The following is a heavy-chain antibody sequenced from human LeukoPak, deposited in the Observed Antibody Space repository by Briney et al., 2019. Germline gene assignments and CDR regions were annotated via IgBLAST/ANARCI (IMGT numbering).Heavy chain of an antibody. V-gene: IGHV4-61*05. CDR1: GGSISSSSYY. CDR2: IYYSGST. J-gene: IGHJ4*02. CDR3: ARAPFSYDSSGYHY. Sequence: PSETLSLTCTVSGGSISSSSYYWGWIRQPPGKGLEWIGYIYYSGSTNYNPSLKSRVTISVDTSKNQFSLKLSSVTAADTAVYYCARAPFSYDSSGYHYWGQGTLVTVSS. D-gene: IGHD3-22*01.